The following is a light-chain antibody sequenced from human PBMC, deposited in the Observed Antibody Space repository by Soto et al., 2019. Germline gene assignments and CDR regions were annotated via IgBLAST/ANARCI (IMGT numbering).Light chain of an antibody. CDR3: QQYHTSSIT. Sequence: DIQMTQSPSTLSASIGDRVTISCRASQSISSWLAWYQQKPGKAPKLLIYKASSLESGVPSRFSGSGSGTEFTLTISSLQPEDFATYYCQQYHTSSITFGQGTRLEIK. CDR2: KAS. V-gene: IGKV1-5*03. CDR1: QSISSW. J-gene: IGKJ5*01.